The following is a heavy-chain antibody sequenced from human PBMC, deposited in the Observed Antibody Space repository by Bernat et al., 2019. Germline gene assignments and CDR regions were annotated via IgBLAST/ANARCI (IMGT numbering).Heavy chain of an antibody. CDR2: IYYSGNT. Sequence: QLQLQESGPGLVKPSETLSLSCTVSGGSISSSSHYWGWIRQPPGKGLEWIGAIYYSGNTYYNPSLKRRLTISVDTSKNQFSLKLSSVTAADTAVYYCAARDYARGLDYWGQGTLVTVSS. CDR1: GGSISSSSHY. J-gene: IGHJ4*02. V-gene: IGHV4-39*01. CDR3: AARDYARGLDY. D-gene: IGHD4-17*01.